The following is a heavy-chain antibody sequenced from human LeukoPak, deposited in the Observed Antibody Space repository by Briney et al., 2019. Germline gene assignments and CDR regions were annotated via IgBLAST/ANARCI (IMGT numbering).Heavy chain of an antibody. D-gene: IGHD3-16*01. CDR2: IRYDGSNK. V-gene: IGHV3-30*02. CDR1: GFTFSSYG. J-gene: IGHJ5*02. Sequence: GGSLRLSCAASGFTFSSYGMHWVRQAPGKGLEWVAFIRYDGSNKYYADSVKGRFTISRDNSKNTLYLQMNSLRAEDTAVYYCAKDLSYMITFGGVMGQNWFDPWGQGTLVTVSS. CDR3: AKDLSYMITFGGVMGQNWFDP.